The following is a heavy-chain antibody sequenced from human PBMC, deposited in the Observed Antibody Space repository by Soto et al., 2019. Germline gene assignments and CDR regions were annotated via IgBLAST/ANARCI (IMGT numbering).Heavy chain of an antibody. J-gene: IGHJ4*02. CDR1: GFDFSSHA. Sequence: QVQLVESGGDVVQPGRSLRLSCVVSGFDFSSHAMHWVRQAPGKGLEWVAVASFDGGSQFYADSVKGRFTISRDNSRDTLYLQMRSLRPDDTAVYYCANEIWGLVGDFDYWGQGTLLTV. V-gene: IGHV3-30*18. D-gene: IGHD3-16*01. CDR3: ANEIWGLVGDFDY. CDR2: ASFDGGSQ.